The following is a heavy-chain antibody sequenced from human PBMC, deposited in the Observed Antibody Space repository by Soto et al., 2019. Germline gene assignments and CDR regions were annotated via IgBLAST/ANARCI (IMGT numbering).Heavy chain of an antibody. Sequence: GGSLRLACAASGVTFSSYAMSWVRQAPEKGLEWVSAISNSGRTTYSADSVKGRFTISRDNSKNTLYLQMNSLRAEDTAVYYCAKSPTAYSNYVDYWGHGTLVTVSS. V-gene: IGHV3-23*01. CDR3: AKSPTAYSNYVDY. CDR1: GVTFSSYA. CDR2: ISNSGRTT. D-gene: IGHD4-4*01. J-gene: IGHJ4*01.